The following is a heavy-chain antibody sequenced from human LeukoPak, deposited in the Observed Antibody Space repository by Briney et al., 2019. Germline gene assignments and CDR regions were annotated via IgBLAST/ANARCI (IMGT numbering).Heavy chain of an antibody. V-gene: IGHV1-3*01. Sequence: ASVKVSCKASGYTFTSYYMHWVRQAPGQRLEWMGWINAGNGNTKYSQKFQGRVTITRDTSASTAHMELSSLRSEDTAVYYCARDYDFWSGYYPNWFDPWGQGTLVTVSS. D-gene: IGHD3-3*01. CDR1: GYTFTSYY. CDR2: INAGNGNT. CDR3: ARDYDFWSGYYPNWFDP. J-gene: IGHJ5*02.